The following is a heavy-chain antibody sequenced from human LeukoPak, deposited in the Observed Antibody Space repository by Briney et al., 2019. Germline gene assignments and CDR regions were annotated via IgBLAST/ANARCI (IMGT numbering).Heavy chain of an antibody. V-gene: IGHV4-59*01. D-gene: IGHD3-10*01. J-gene: IGHJ5*02. CDR3: ARLAPHGSGSYNWFDP. Sequence: SETLSLTCTVSGGSISSYYWSWIRQSPGKGLEWIGYSGSTNYNPSLKSQVIISVDTSKNQFSLKLTSVTAADTAVYYCARLAPHGSGSYNWFDPWGQGTLVTVSS. CDR2: SGST. CDR1: GGSISSYY.